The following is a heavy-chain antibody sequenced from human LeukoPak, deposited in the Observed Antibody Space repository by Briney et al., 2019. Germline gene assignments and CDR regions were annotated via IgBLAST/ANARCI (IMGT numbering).Heavy chain of an antibody. CDR3: ARGRDFAARGNYYYYMDV. D-gene: IGHD6-6*01. V-gene: IGHV1-69*05. J-gene: IGHJ6*03. CDR1: GGTFSSYA. CDR2: IIPIFGTA. Sequence: SVKVSCKASGGTFSSYAISWVRQAPGQGLEWMGGIIPIFGTANYAQKFQGRVTITTDESTSTAYMELSSLRSEDTAVYYCARGRDFAARGNYYYYMDVWGKGTTVTVSS.